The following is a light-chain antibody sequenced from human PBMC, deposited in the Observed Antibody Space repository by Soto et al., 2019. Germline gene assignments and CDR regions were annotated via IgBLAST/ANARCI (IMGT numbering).Light chain of an antibody. CDR2: GTS. J-gene: IGKJ4*01. Sequence: EFVLTQSPGKLSLSPGERATLSCRASHSISRGFLAWYQQKPGQAPRLLIYGTSNRGTGIPDRFSGSGSGTDITLTISRLEPEDFAVYYCQQFGSSPPLTFGGGTKVEIK. CDR3: QQFGSSPPLT. V-gene: IGKV3-20*01. CDR1: HSISRGF.